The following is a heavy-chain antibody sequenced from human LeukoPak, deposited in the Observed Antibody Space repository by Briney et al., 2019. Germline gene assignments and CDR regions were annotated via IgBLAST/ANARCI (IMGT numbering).Heavy chain of an antibody. J-gene: IGHJ4*02. CDR2: ISYDGSTK. Sequence: PGGSLRLSCAASGFTFSNYAMHWVRQAPGKGLEWVAVISYDGSTKYYADSVKGRFTISRDNSKSTLYLQMNSLRAEDTAVYYCAKGAGLEQDVGRHTPYFDYWGQGTLVTVSS. D-gene: IGHD1/OR15-1a*01. CDR3: AKGAGLEQDVGRHTPYFDY. CDR1: GFTFSNYA. V-gene: IGHV3-30-3*01.